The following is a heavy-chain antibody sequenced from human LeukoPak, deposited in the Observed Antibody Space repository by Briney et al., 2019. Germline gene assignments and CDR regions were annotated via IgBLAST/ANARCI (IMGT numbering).Heavy chain of an antibody. CDR2: INHSACS. D-gene: IGHD4-11*01. CDR1: VGSFSGYY. CDR3: AATTVTHWGIDSDY. Sequence: PSETLSLTSAVYVGSFSGYYWRWIRHPPGKGLEWIGEINHSACSNYNPSLRSRVTISVDTSKNQFALKLSAVTAADTAVYYCAATTVTHWGIDSDYWGQGTLVTVSS. V-gene: IGHV4-34*01. J-gene: IGHJ4*02.